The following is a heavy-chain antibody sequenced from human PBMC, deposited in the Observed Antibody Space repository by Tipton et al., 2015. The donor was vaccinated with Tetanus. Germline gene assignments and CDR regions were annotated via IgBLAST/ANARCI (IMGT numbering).Heavy chain of an antibody. Sequence: LRLSCAASGFTFSTNAMHWVRQAPGKGLEWVAAIWNDGSYKYYADSVKGRFTVSRDNSKNTLYLEMNSLRAEDTAVYYCARVGISQNAYSYVYHGLDVWGQGTTVTVSS. V-gene: IGHV3-33*01. J-gene: IGHJ6*02. D-gene: IGHD5-18*01. CDR2: IWNDGSYK. CDR1: GFTFSTNA. CDR3: ARVGISQNAYSYVYHGLDV.